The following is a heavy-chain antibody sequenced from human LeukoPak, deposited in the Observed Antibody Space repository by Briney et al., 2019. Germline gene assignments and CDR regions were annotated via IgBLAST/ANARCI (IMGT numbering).Heavy chain of an antibody. J-gene: IGHJ6*02. Sequence: GGSLRLSCAASGIAFDNYAMNWVRQAPGKGLEWVSLIVEDGSTTWYADSVKGRFTISRDNCKKSLHLHMNSLRPEDTALYYCAKGLSVLTSQDYFYYHGLDVWGQGTPVTVSS. D-gene: IGHD3-9*01. CDR3: AKGLSVLTSQDYFYYHGLDV. CDR1: GIAFDNYA. CDR2: IVEDGSTT. V-gene: IGHV3-43*02.